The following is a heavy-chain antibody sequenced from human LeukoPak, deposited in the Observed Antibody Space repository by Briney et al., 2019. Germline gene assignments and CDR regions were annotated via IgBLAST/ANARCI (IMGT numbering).Heavy chain of an antibody. CDR3: AKATVRAIPPAEFDY. D-gene: IGHD2-21*01. J-gene: IGHJ4*02. CDR1: GLTFSSYA. Sequence: PGGSLRLSCAASGLTFSSYAMSWVRQAPGKGLEWVSAISGSGGSTYYADSVKGRFTISRDNSKNTLYLQMNSLRAEDTAVYYCAKATVRAIPPAEFDYWGQGTLVTVSS. V-gene: IGHV3-23*01. CDR2: ISGSGGST.